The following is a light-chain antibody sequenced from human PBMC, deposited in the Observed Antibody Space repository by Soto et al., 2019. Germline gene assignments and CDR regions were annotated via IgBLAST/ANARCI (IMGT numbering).Light chain of an antibody. Sequence: IVLTQSPANLSLLSGETATLSCRASQSVSSYLAWYQQKPGQAPRLLIYDASNRATGIPARFSGSGSGTDFTLTIRSLEPEDFAVYYCQQRSTWPLTFGGGTKVDIK. CDR1: QSVSSY. V-gene: IGKV3-11*01. J-gene: IGKJ4*01. CDR3: QQRSTWPLT. CDR2: DAS.